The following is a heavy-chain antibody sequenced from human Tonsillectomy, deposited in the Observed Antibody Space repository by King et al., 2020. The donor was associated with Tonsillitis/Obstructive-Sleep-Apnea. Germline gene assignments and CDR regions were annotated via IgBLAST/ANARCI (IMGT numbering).Heavy chain of an antibody. CDR3: AREDGYCSGGSCYSKAIDI. J-gene: IGHJ3*02. Sequence: VQLVESGGGVVQPGRSLRLSCAASQFTFSSYAMHWVRQVPGKGLEWVAVISYDGGNKYYADSGKGRFTISRDNSKNTLYLQMNSLRAEDTAVYYCAREDGYCSGGSCYSKAIDIWGQGTMVTVSS. CDR2: ISYDGGNK. D-gene: IGHD2-15*01. CDR1: QFTFSSYA. V-gene: IGHV3-30*01.